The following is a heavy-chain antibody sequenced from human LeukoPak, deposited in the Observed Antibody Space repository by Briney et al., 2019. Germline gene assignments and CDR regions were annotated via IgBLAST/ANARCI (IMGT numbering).Heavy chain of an antibody. CDR1: GGSFSGYY. CDR3: ASLERSSGWTNWFDP. J-gene: IGHJ5*02. Sequence: SETLSLTCAVYGGSFSGYYWGWIRQPPGKGLEWIGSIYYSGSTYYNPSLKSRVTISVDTSKNQFSLKLSSVTAADTAVYYCASLERSSGWTNWFDPWGQGTLVTVSS. CDR2: IYYSGST. V-gene: IGHV4-34*01. D-gene: IGHD6-19*01.